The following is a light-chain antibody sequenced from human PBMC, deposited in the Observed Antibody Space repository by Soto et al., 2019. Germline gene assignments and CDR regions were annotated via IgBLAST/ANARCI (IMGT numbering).Light chain of an antibody. CDR2: DTS. CDR1: QSVSTY. V-gene: IGKV3-11*01. J-gene: IGKJ5*01. CDR3: HQRNT. Sequence: VLTQSPVTLSLSPGDRATLSCRASQSVSTYLAWYRQKPGQPPRLLIYDTSNRATGVPPRFSGSRSGTDFTLTISSVEPADFALYFWHQRNTFGQGTRLEIK.